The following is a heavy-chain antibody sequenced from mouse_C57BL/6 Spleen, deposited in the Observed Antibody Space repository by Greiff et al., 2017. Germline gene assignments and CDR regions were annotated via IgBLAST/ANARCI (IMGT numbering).Heavy chain of an antibody. CDR2: ISDGGSDP. D-gene: IGHD1-1*01. CDR1: GFTFSSYA. V-gene: IGHV5-4*01. Sequence: EVHLVESGGGLVQPGGSLKLSCAASGFTFSSYAMSWVRQTPDKRLEWVATISDGGSDPYYPDNVKGRFTISRDNAKNNLYLQMSHLKSEEPAMYYCAREGTTVVARYAMDYWGQGTSVTVSS. CDR3: AREGTTVVARYAMDY. J-gene: IGHJ4*01.